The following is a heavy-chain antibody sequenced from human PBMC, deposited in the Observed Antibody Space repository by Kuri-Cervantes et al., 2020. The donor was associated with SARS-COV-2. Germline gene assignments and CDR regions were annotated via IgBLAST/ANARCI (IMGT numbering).Heavy chain of an antibody. CDR3: TRGTIAAAGSLDY. D-gene: IGHD6-13*01. Sequence: WIRQAPGKGLEWVGFIRSKAYGGTTEYAASVKGRFTISRDDSKSIAYLQMNSLKTEDTAVYYCTRGTIAAAGSLDYWGQGTLVTVSS. J-gene: IGHJ4*02. CDR2: IRSKAYGGTT. V-gene: IGHV3-49*02.